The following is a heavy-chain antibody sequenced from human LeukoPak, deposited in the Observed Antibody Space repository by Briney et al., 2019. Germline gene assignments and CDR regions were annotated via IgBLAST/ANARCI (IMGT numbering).Heavy chain of an antibody. J-gene: IGHJ4*02. CDR3: ARVFYDSSGIPGFDY. CDR2: IYYGGST. V-gene: IGHV4-30-4*01. D-gene: IGHD3-22*01. Sequence: SQTLSLTCTVSGGSISSGDYYWTWIRQPPGKGLEWIGYIYYGGSTYYNPSLKSRVTISVDTSKNQFSLKLSSVTAADTAVYYCARVFYDSSGIPGFDYWGQGTLVTVSS. CDR1: GGSISSGDYY.